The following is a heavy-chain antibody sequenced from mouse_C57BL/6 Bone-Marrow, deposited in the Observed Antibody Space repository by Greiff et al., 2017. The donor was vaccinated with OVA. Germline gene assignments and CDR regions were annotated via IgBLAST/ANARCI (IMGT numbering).Heavy chain of an antibody. CDR2: ISYDGSN. Sequence: EVQLVESGPGLVKPSQSLSLTCSVTGYSITSGYYWNWIRQFPGNKLEWMGYISYDGSNNYNPSLKNRISITRDTSKNQFFLKLNSVTTEDTATYYCAREGGSTSYAMDYWGQGTSVTVSS. CDR1: GYSITSGYY. D-gene: IGHD1-1*01. CDR3: AREGGSTSYAMDY. V-gene: IGHV3-6*01. J-gene: IGHJ4*01.